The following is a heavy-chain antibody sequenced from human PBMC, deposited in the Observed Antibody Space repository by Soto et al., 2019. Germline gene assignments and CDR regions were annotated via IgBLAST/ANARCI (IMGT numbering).Heavy chain of an antibody. CDR2: IYHSGST. Sequence: PSETLSLTCAVSGGSISSSNWWSWVRQPPGKGLEWIGEIYHSGSTNYNPSLKSRITISVDKSKNQFSLKLSSVTAADTAVYYCARGGAYGSGSYPLPVAFDIWGQGTMVTVSS. V-gene: IGHV4-4*02. J-gene: IGHJ3*02. CDR3: ARGGAYGSGSYPLPVAFDI. D-gene: IGHD3-10*01. CDR1: GGSISSSNW.